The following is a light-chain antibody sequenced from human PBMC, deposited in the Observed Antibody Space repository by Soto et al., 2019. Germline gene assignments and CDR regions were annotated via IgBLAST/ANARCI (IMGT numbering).Light chain of an antibody. Sequence: EIVLTQSPGTLSLSPGERATLSCRASQSVTSSYLAWYQQKPGQAPRLLIYGASSRATGIPDRFSGSGSGTDFTFTISRVEPEDFAVYYCQQSGRPRWLTLGQWTRLEIK. V-gene: IGKV3-20*01. CDR1: QSVTSSY. CDR2: GAS. CDR3: QQSGRPRWLT. J-gene: IGKJ5*01.